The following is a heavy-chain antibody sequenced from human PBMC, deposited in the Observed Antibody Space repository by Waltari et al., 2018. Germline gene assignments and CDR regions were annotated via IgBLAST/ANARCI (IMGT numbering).Heavy chain of an antibody. J-gene: IGHJ5*02. Sequence: QVQLQESGPGLMKPSQTLSLPCTVSGGSISSDGYYWSWIRQHPGKGMEWIGYIYYSGRTYYNPSLKSRVTITVDTSKNQFSRKLSSVADADTAVYYCARSSHNNWFDPWGKGTLVTVSS. CDR2: IYYSGRT. CDR1: GGSISSDGYY. D-gene: IGHD2-15*01. CDR3: ARSSHNNWFDP. V-gene: IGHV4-31*03.